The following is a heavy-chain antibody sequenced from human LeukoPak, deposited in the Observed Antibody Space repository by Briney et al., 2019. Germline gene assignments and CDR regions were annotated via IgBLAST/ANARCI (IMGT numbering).Heavy chain of an antibody. J-gene: IGHJ4*02. CDR1: GFTFSSYA. Sequence: PGGSLRLSCAASGFTFSSYAMSWVRQAPGKGLEWVSGITGGGGNTYYADSVKGRFTISRDNSKNTLYLQMSSLSAEDTAIYYCAKDTSTRWYSSTPLPGDYWGQGTLVTVSS. CDR3: AKDTSTRWYSSTPLPGDY. V-gene: IGHV3-23*01. D-gene: IGHD6-13*01. CDR2: ITGGGGNT.